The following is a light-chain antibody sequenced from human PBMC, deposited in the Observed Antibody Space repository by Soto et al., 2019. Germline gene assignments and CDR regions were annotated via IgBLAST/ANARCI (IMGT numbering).Light chain of an antibody. V-gene: IGKV2-28*01. CDR1: QSLLFSNGANY. J-gene: IGKJ4*01. CDR2: LGS. CDR3: MQALQTPLT. Sequence: DIVMTQSPLSLSVTPGEPASISCRSSQSLLFSNGANYLDWYLQKPGQSPQLLIYLGSNRASGVPDRFSGNGSATDFTLKISRVEAEDVGIYYCMQALQTPLTFGGGTKVKIK.